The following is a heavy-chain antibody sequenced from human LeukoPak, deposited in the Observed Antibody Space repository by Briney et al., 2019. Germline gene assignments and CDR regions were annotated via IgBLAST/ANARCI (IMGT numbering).Heavy chain of an antibody. V-gene: IGHV4-39*07. Sequence: SETLSLTCTVSGGSISSSSYYWGWLRQPPGKGLEWIGSIYYSGSTYYNPSLKSRVTISVDTSKNQFSLKLSSVTAADTAVYYCARAGYVGKYYYGSGSYYNEYNWFDPWGQGTLVTVSS. J-gene: IGHJ5*02. CDR3: ARAGYVGKYYYGSGSYYNEYNWFDP. CDR1: GGSISSSSYY. CDR2: IYYSGST. D-gene: IGHD3-10*01.